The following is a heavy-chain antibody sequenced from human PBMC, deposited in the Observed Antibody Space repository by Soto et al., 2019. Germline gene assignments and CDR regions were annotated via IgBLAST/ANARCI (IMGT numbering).Heavy chain of an antibody. D-gene: IGHD2-21*01. CDR2: ISGSGGST. CDR3: ARALQYCGGDCYSGY. CDR1: GFTFSSYA. V-gene: IGHV3-23*01. J-gene: IGHJ4*02. Sequence: PGGSLRLSCAASGFTFSSYAVSWVRQAPGKGLEWVSAISGSGGSTYYADSVKGRFTISRDNSKNTLYLQMNSLRAEDTAVYYCARALQYCGGDCYSGYWGQGTLVTVSS.